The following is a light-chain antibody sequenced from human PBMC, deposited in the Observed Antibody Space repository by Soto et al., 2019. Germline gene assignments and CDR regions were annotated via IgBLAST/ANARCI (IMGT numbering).Light chain of an antibody. V-gene: IGKV4-1*01. CDR1: QSVLYSSNNKNY. CDR2: WES. J-gene: IGKJ1*01. Sequence: DIVITQSPYSLAVSLGERATINCKSSQSVLYSSNNKNYLAWYQQKPGQPPKMVIYWESTRESGVPDRFSGSGSGTDLTLTISRLQAEDVAVYYCQKYYSTPWTCGQGTKVDIK. CDR3: QKYYSTPWT.